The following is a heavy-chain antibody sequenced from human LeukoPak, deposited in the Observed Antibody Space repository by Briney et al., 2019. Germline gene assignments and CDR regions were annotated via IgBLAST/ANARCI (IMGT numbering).Heavy chain of an antibody. D-gene: IGHD1-26*01. CDR2: IKQDGSEK. CDR1: GFTFSSYW. CDR3: APEASYYGGGVDY. Sequence: GGSLRLSCAASGFTFSSYWMSWVRLAPGKGLEWVANIKQDGSEKYYVDSVKGRFTISRDNAKNSLYLQMNSLRAEDTAVYYCAPEASYYGGGVDYWGQGTLVTVSS. V-gene: IGHV3-7*01. J-gene: IGHJ4*02.